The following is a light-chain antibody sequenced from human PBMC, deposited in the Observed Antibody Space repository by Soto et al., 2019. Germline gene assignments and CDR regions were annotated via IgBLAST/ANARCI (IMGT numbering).Light chain of an antibody. V-gene: IGKV3-11*01. CDR3: QQRSNWPPSIT. Sequence: EIVLTQSPATLSLSPGERATLSCRASQSVSSYLAWYQQKPGQAPRLLIYDASNRATGIPARFSGSGSGTDFTLTIRSLEPEDFAFYYCQQRSNWPPSITFGQGTRLEIK. CDR2: DAS. J-gene: IGKJ5*01. CDR1: QSVSSY.